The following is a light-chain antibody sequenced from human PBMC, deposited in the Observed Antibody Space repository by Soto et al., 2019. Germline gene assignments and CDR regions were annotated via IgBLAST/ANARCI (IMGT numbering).Light chain of an antibody. J-gene: IGLJ1*01. V-gene: IGLV1-47*02. Sequence: SVLTQPPSASGTPGQRVTISCSGSSSNIGSNYVYWYQQLPGTAPKLLIYSNNQRPSGVPDRFSGSKSGTSASLAISGLRSEDEADYYCAAWDDSLSGQVFGTGTNVTVL. CDR2: SNN. CDR3: AAWDDSLSGQV. CDR1: SSNIGSNY.